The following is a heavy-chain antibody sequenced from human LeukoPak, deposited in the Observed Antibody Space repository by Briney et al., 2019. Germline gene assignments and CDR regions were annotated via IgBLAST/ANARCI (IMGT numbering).Heavy chain of an antibody. V-gene: IGHV1-24*01. D-gene: IGHD6-13*01. CDR3: ATDRGSSWWLDY. J-gene: IGHJ4*02. CDR1: GYTFTGYY. Sequence: GASVKVSCKASGYTFTGYYMHWVRQAPGKGLEWMGDFDPEDGETIYAQKFQGRVTMTEDTSTDTAYMELSSLRSEDTAVYYCATDRGSSWWLDYWGQGTLVTVSS. CDR2: FDPEDGET.